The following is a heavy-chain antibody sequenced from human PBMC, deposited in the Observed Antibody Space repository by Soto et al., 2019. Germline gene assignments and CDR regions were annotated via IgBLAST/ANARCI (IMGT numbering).Heavy chain of an antibody. CDR1: GGTFSSYA. CDR2: IIPIFGTA. D-gene: IGHD3-10*01. J-gene: IGHJ6*02. Sequence: GASVKVSCKASGGTFSSYAISWVRQAPGQGLEWMGGIIPIFGTANYAQKFQGRVTITADESTSTAYMELSSLRSEDTAVYYCARDYYGSGSPRLYGMDVWGQGTTVTV. V-gene: IGHV1-69*13. CDR3: ARDYYGSGSPRLYGMDV.